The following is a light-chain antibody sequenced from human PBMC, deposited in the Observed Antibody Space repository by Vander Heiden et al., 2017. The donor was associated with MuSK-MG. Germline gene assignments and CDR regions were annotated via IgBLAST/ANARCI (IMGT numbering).Light chain of an antibody. CDR3: QQYGSSPPWT. Sequence: EIVLTQSPGTLSLSPGERATLSCRASQSVSSSYLAWYQQKPGQAPRLLIYGGFSKGTGIPDRFSGSGSGTDFTLTISRLEPEDFAVYYCQQYGSSPPWTFGQGTKVEIK. CDR2: GGF. CDR1: QSVSSSY. J-gene: IGKJ1*01. V-gene: IGKV3-20*01.